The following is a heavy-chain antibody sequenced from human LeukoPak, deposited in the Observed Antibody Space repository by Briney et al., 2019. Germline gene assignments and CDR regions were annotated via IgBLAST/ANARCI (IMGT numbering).Heavy chain of an antibody. V-gene: IGHV3-7*01. CDR2: IKQDGSEN. CDR3: ASTRCTGTSCYLPILD. Sequence: GGSLRLSCAASGFTFSSYAMSWVRQAPGKGLEWVANIKQDGSENYYVDSVKGRFTISRDNAKNSLYLQMNSLRAEDTAMYYCASTRCTGTSCYLPILDWGQGILVTVSS. CDR1: GFTFSSYA. D-gene: IGHD2-2*01. J-gene: IGHJ4*02.